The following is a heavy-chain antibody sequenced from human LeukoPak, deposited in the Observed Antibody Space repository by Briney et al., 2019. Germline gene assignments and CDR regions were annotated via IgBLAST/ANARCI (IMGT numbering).Heavy chain of an antibody. J-gene: IGHJ4*02. CDR1: GFTFNSYG. Sequence: GGSLRLSCAASGFTFNSYGMNWVRQAPGKGLEWVSTISPSGGSTYYADSVKGRFTISRDNSKNTLYLQMNSLRAEDTAVYYCAKPRGYTYGYFDLWGQGTLVTVSS. CDR3: AKPRGYTYGYFDL. D-gene: IGHD5-18*01. V-gene: IGHV3-23*01. CDR2: ISPSGGST.